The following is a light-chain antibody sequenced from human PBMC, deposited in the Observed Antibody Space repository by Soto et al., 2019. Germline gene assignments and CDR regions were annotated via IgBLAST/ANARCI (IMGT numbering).Light chain of an antibody. J-gene: IGLJ3*02. CDR1: TSDVGGYSY. CDR2: EVS. V-gene: IGLV2-14*01. CDR3: SSYTSSSANWV. Sequence: QSALTQPRSVSGSPGQSVTISCTGTTSDVGGYSYVSWYQQHPGKAPKVMIYEVSNRPSGVSNRFSGSKSGNTASLTISGLQAEDEADYYCSSYTSSSANWVFGGGTKVTVL.